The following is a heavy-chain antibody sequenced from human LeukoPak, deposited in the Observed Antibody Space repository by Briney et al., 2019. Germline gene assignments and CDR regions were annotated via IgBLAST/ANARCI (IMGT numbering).Heavy chain of an antibody. CDR1: GFTFSNAW. V-gene: IGHV3-15*07. J-gene: IGHJ4*02. CDR3: TTDRILTGYYPY. Sequence: GSLRLSCAASGFTFSNAWMNWVRQAPGKGLEWVGRIKSKTDGGTTDYAAPVKGRFTISRDDSKNTLYLQMNSLKTEDTAVCYCTTDRILTGYYPYWGQGTLVTVSS. D-gene: IGHD3-9*01. CDR2: IKSKTDGGTT.